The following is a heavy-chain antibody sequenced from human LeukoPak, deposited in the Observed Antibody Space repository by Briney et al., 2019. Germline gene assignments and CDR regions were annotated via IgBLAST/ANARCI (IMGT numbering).Heavy chain of an antibody. V-gene: IGHV3-23*01. D-gene: IGHD3-10*01. Sequence: GGSLRLSCAASGFTFSSYAMSWVRQAPGKGLEWVSAISGSGGSTYYADSVKGRFTISRDNSKNTLYLQMNSLRAEDTAVYYCAKVGLLWFGELMKLTEYFQHWGQGTLVTVSS. CDR2: ISGSGGST. CDR3: AKVGLLWFGELMKLTEYFQH. CDR1: GFTFSSYA. J-gene: IGHJ1*01.